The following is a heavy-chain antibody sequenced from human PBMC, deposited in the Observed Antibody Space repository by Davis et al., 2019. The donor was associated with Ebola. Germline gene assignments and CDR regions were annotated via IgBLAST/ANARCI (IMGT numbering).Heavy chain of an antibody. CDR1: GGSFSGSY. Sequence: MPSETLSLTCAVYGGSFSGSYRSWIRQPPGKGLEWIGEINHTGSTNYNPSLKSRVTISVDTSKNQFSLKLSSVTAADTAVYYCATSQDCSSTSCDNWFDPWGQGTLVTVSS. V-gene: IGHV4-34*01. D-gene: IGHD2-2*01. CDR3: ATSQDCSSTSCDNWFDP. CDR2: INHTGST. J-gene: IGHJ5*02.